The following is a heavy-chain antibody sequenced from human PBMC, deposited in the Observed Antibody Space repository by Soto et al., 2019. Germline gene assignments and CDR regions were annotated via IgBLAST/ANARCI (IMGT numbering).Heavy chain of an antibody. CDR2: ISYDGSNK. V-gene: IGHV3-30*18. D-gene: IGHD5-18*01. CDR3: AKDRDGYNSYFDY. J-gene: IGHJ4*02. Sequence: GGSLRLSCAASGFTFSSYGMRWVRQAPGKGLEWVAVISYDGSNKYYADSVKGRFTISRDNSKNTLYMQMNSLRAEDTAVYYCAKDRDGYNSYFDYWGQGTLVTVSS. CDR1: GFTFSSYG.